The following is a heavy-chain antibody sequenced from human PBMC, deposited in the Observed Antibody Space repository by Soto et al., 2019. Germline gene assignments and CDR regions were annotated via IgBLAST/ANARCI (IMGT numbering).Heavy chain of an antibody. V-gene: IGHV3-30*03. Sequence: PGGSLRLSCAASGFTFSSYGMHWVRQAPGKGLEWVAVISYDGSNKYYADSVKGRFTISRDNSKNTLYLQMNSLRAEDTAVYYCARDAIVATIGYYYGMDVWGQGTTVTVSS. CDR1: GFTFSSYG. CDR2: ISYDGSNK. D-gene: IGHD5-12*01. J-gene: IGHJ6*02. CDR3: ARDAIVATIGYYYGMDV.